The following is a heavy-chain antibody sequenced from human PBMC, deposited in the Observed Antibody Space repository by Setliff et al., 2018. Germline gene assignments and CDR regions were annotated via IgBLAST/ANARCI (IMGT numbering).Heavy chain of an antibody. CDR3: ARTSTGRYFDL. Sequence: SETLSLTCSVAGGSISSSSYYWGWIRQPPGKGLEWIGSVYYSGATYYNPSLESRVTMSVDTSKSHFSLNLYSVTAADTAVYFCARTSTGRYFDLWGRGTLVTVSS. CDR2: VYYSGAT. V-gene: IGHV4-39*02. J-gene: IGHJ2*01. D-gene: IGHD2-2*01. CDR1: GGSISSSSYY.